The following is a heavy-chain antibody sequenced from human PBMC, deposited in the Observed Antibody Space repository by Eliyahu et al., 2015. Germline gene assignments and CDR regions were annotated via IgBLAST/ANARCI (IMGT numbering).Heavy chain of an antibody. CDR1: GFTFSSYS. D-gene: IGHD3-10*01. Sequence: EVQLVESGGGLVKPGGSLRLSCAAXGFTFSSYSXNXVPQAPGKGLEWVSSISSSSSYIYYADSVKGRFTISRDNAKNSLYLQMNSLRAEDTAVYYCARDTDYYGSGSYYNLNYYYYYGMDVWGQGTTVTVSS. V-gene: IGHV3-21*01. CDR3: ARDTDYYGSGSYYNLNYYYYYGMDV. CDR2: ISSSSSYI. J-gene: IGHJ6*02.